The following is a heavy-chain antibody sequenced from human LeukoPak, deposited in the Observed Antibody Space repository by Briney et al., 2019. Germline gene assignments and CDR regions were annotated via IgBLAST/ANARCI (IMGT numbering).Heavy chain of an antibody. CDR3: ARVGYDSSGYLYGMGV. CDR2: IYYSGST. J-gene: IGHJ6*02. V-gene: IGHV4-59*01. D-gene: IGHD3-22*01. Sequence: PSETLSLTCTVSGGSISSYYWSWIRQPPGKGLEWIGYIYYSGSTNYNPSLKSRVTISVDTSKNQFSLKLSSVTAADTAVYYCARVGYDSSGYLYGMGVWGQGTTVTVSS. CDR1: GGSISSYY.